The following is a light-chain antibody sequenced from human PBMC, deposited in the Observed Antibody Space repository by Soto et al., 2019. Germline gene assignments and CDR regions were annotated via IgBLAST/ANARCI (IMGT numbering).Light chain of an antibody. J-gene: IGKJ1*01. Sequence: DIQMTQSPSTLAASIGDRVNITCRASQNIHTWLALYQQIPGNAPKLLIYDASTLESGVPSRFSGGGSGTEFSLTVSSMQPDDFETYYCQQYDTDCPFGLGTKVQIK. CDR1: QNIHTW. CDR3: QQYDTDCP. V-gene: IGKV1-5*01. CDR2: DAS.